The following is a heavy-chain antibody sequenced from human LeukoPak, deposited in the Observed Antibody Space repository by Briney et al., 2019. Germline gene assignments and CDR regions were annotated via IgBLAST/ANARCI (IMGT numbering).Heavy chain of an antibody. CDR3: ARYCSTTRCSRAFDY. D-gene: IGHD2-2*01. V-gene: IGHV3-15*01. CDR1: GFTFSNAW. J-gene: IGHJ4*02. Sequence: PGGSLRLSCAASGFTFSNAWMSWVRQAPGKGLEWVGRIKSKTDGGTTDYAAPVKGRFTISRDNAKNSLYLQMNSLTAGDTALYYCARYCSTTRCSRAFDYWGQGTLVTVSS. CDR2: IKSKTDGGTT.